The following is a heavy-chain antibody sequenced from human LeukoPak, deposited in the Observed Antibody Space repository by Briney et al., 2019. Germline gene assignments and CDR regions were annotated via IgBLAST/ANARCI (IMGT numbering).Heavy chain of an antibody. J-gene: IGHJ1*01. CDR2: ISPDGGST. CDR3: ARDPHYYDSSGNYPD. CDR1: GFTFSSYW. V-gene: IGHV3-74*01. Sequence: GGSLRLSCAASGFTFSSYWMHWVRQAPGKGLVWVSRISPDGGSTSYADSVKGRFTISRDNAENSLYLQMNSLRAEDTAVYYCARDPHYYDSSGNYPDWGEGTLVVVSS. D-gene: IGHD3-22*01.